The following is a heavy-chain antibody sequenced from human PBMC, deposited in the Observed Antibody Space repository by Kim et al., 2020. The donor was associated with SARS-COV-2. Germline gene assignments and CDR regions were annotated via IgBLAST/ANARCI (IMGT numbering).Heavy chain of an antibody. CDR2: IYYSGST. CDR3: ARSWGEQQLDFDY. CDR1: GGSISSSSYY. Sequence: SETLSLTCTVSGGSISSSSYYWGWIRQPPGKGLEWIRSIYYSGSTYYNPSLKSRVTISVDTSKNQFSLKLSSVTAADTAVYYCARSWGEQQLDFDYWGQGTLVTVSS. D-gene: IGHD6-13*01. V-gene: IGHV4-39*01. J-gene: IGHJ4*02.